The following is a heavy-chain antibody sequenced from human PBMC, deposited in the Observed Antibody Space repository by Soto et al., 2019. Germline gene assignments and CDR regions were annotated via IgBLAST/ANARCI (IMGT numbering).Heavy chain of an antibody. CDR2: INHSGST. CDR1: GGSFSGYY. CDR3: ARVAAAGTNYYYYYYGMDV. V-gene: IGHV4-34*01. J-gene: IGHJ6*02. Sequence: SETLSLTCAVYGGSFSGYYWSWIRQPPGKGLEWIGEINHSGSTNYNPSLKSRVSISVDTSKNQFSLKLSSVTAADTAVYYCARVAAAGTNYYYYYYGMDVWGQGTTVTVSS. D-gene: IGHD6-13*01.